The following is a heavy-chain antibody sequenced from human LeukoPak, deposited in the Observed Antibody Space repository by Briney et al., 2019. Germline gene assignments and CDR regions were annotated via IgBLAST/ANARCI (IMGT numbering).Heavy chain of an antibody. CDR3: AALEYGDSKWFDP. J-gene: IGHJ5*02. V-gene: IGHV3-43*02. Sequence: PGGSLRLSCAISGFSLDDYPLHWVRQVPGKGLEWVSLISANGLTTYYADSVKGRFTISRDNGNSSLYLQMNSLRTDDTGFYYCAALEYGDSKWFDPWGQGTLVTVSS. CDR1: GFSLDDYP. CDR2: ISANGLTT. D-gene: IGHD4-17*01.